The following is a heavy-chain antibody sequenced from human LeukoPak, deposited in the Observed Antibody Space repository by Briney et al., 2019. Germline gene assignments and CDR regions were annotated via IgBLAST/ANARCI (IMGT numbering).Heavy chain of an antibody. J-gene: IGHJ4*02. CDR1: GFTFSSYR. CDR3: AKDKSGYDFGGGFDY. V-gene: IGHV3-48*01. CDR2: ISSSSSTI. Sequence: QPGGSLRLSCAASGFTFSSYRMNWVRQAPGKGLEWVSYISSSSSTIYYADSVKGRFTISRDNAKNSLYLQMNSLRAEDTALYYCAKDKSGYDFGGGFDYWGQGTLVTVSS. D-gene: IGHD5-12*01.